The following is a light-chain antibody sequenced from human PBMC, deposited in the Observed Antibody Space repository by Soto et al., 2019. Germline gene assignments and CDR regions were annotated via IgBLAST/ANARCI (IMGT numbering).Light chain of an antibody. J-gene: IGKJ2*01. CDR2: GAS. CDR1: QSVSSSY. V-gene: IGKV3-20*01. CDR3: QQYSSSQT. Sequence: EIVLTQSPGTLSLSPGERATLSCRASQSVSSSYLAWYQQKPGQAPRLLIYGASSRATGIPDRFSGSGSGTDFTLTSSRLEPEDFAVYYCQQYSSSQTFGQGTKLEIK.